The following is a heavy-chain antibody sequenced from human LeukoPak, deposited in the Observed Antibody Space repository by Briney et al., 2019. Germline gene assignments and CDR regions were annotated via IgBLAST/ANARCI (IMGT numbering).Heavy chain of an antibody. D-gene: IGHD1-26*01. CDR1: GFTFSSYR. J-gene: IGHJ4*02. V-gene: IGHV3-21*01. Sequence: NAGGSLRLSCAASGFTFSSYRMNWVRQAPGKGREWVSSISSSSSYIYYADSVKGRFTISRDNAKNSLYLQMNSLRAEDTAVYYCARAGSYYAHDVDYWGQGTLVTVSS. CDR3: ARAGSYYAHDVDY. CDR2: ISSSSSYI.